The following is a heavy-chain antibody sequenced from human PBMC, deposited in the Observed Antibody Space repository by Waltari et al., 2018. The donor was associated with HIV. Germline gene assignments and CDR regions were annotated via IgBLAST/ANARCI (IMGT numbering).Heavy chain of an antibody. J-gene: IGHJ4*02. D-gene: IGHD3-22*01. Sequence: QVQLVQSGAEVKKPGASVKVSCKASGYTFTSYGIGWVRKAPGQGLEWMGWISAHTGITRYGQKFQGGVTLTTGTSTSTAYMELRSLISDDTAVYYCARGWHYYDTSGYYSYFDYWGQGTLVTVSS. CDR3: ARGWHYYDTSGYYSYFDY. V-gene: IGHV1-18*01. CDR1: GYTFTSYG. CDR2: ISAHTGIT.